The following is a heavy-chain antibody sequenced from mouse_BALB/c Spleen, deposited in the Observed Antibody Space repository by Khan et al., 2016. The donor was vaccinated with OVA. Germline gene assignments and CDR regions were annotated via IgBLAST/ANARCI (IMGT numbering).Heavy chain of an antibody. J-gene: IGHJ4*01. Sequence: EVELVESGGGLVQPGGSRKLSCAASGFTFSSFGMHWVRQAPEKGLEWVAYISSGSSTIYYADTVKGRFTLSRDNPKHTLFLQMTSLRSEDTAMYNCARRGIYEGYYGGAMDYWGQGTSVTVSS. CDR2: ISSGSSTI. V-gene: IGHV5-17*02. CDR1: GFTFSSFG. D-gene: IGHD2-3*01. CDR3: ARRGIYEGYYGGAMDY.